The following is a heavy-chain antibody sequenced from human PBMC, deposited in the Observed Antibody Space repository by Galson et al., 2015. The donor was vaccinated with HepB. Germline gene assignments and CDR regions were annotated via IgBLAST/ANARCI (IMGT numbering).Heavy chain of an antibody. Sequence: ETLSLTCTVSGGSISSSSYYWGWIRQPPGKGLEWIGSIYYSGSTYYNPSLKSRVTISVDTSKNQFSLKLSSVTAADTAVYYCARRPKVGATNLFGYWGQGTLVTVSS. V-gene: IGHV4-39*01. CDR1: GGSISSSSYY. CDR3: ARRPKVGATNLFGY. J-gene: IGHJ4*02. CDR2: IYYSGST. D-gene: IGHD1-26*01.